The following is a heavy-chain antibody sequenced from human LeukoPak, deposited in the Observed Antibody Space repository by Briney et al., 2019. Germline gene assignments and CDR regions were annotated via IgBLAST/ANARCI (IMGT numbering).Heavy chain of an antibody. CDR1: GGSISSSTYY. J-gene: IGHJ4*02. CDR3: ARLYDSSGRKVDY. V-gene: IGHV4-39*01. CDR2: IYYSGST. Sequence: PSGTLSLTCAVSGGSISSSTYYWGWIRQPPGKGLEWIGNIYYSGSTYSNPSLKSRVTISVDTSKNQFSLKLSSVTAADTAVYYCARLYDSSGRKVDYWGQGILVTVSS. D-gene: IGHD3-22*01.